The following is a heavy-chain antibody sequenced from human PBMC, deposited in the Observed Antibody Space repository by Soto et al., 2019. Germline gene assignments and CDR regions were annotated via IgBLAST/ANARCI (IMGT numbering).Heavy chain of an antibody. V-gene: IGHV3-23*01. J-gene: IGHJ6*02. CDR3: ASGGVTGTTQKRYYYYGMDV. D-gene: IGHD1-7*01. CDR1: GFTFSSYA. CDR2: ISGSGGST. Sequence: EVQLLESGGGLVQPGGSLRLSCAASGFTFSSYAMSWVRQAPGKGLEWVSAISGSGGSTYYADSVKGRFTISRDNSKNTLYLQMNSLRAEDTAVYYCASGGVTGTTQKRYYYYGMDVWGQGTTVTVSS.